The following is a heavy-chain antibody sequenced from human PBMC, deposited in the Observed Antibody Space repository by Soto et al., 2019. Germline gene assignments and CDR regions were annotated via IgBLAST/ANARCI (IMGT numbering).Heavy chain of an antibody. Sequence: QVQLVESGGGVVQPGRSLRLSCAASGFTFSSNGMHWVRQAPGKGLEWVAVIWYDGSNKYSANSVKGSFTNYRENSKNTLKKQMNGQKAAETAVYYCARDPPQTPQYYFDYWGKGTLVTVSS. CDR2: IWYDGSNK. J-gene: IGHJ4*02. CDR1: GFTFSSNG. CDR3: ARDPPQTPQYYFDY. V-gene: IGHV3-33*01.